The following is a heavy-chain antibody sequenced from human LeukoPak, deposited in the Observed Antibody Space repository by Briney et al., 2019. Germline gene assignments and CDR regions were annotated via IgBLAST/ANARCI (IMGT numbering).Heavy chain of an antibody. CDR1: GGSFSGYY. V-gene: IGHV4-34*01. D-gene: IGHD3-22*01. J-gene: IGHJ4*02. CDR3: AREGSSRSGYGGYFDY. CDR2: IYHSGST. Sequence: SETLSLTCAVYGGSFSGYYWSWIRQPPGKGLEWIGYIYHSGSTYYNPSLKSRVTISVDRSKNPFSLKLSSVTAADTAVYYCAREGSSRSGYGGYFDYWGQGTLVTVSS.